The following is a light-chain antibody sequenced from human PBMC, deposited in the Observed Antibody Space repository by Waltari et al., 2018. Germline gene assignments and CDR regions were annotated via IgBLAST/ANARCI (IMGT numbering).Light chain of an antibody. V-gene: IGKV3-20*01. CDR3: QQYDSSLIT. J-gene: IGKJ5*01. CDR1: QSVSSSY. CDR2: GAS. Sequence: DIVLTQSPGTLSLSPGERGTLSCRSSQSVSSSYLAWYQQKPGQAPRLLIYGASSRATGIPDRFSGIGSGTDFTLSISRLEPEDFAVYYCQQYDSSLITFGQGTRLEIK.